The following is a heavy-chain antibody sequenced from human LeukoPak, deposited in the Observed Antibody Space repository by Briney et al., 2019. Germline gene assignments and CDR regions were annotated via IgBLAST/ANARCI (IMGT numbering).Heavy chain of an antibody. V-gene: IGHV3-23*01. J-gene: IGHJ4*02. CDR1: GFTFSSYG. D-gene: IGHD6-19*01. Sequence: QTGGTLRLSCAASGFTFSSYGMSWVRQAPGKGLEWVSAISGSGGSTYYADSVKGRFTISRDNSKNTLYLQMNSLRAEDTAVYYCAKSSGVIAVGNYFDYWGQGTLVTVSS. CDR3: AKSSGVIAVGNYFDY. CDR2: ISGSGGST.